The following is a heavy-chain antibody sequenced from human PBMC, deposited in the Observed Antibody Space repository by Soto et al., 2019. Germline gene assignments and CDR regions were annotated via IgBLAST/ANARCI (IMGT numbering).Heavy chain of an antibody. D-gene: IGHD4-4*01. CDR1: GFTFSSYA. Sequence: LSLTCAASGFTFSSYAMSWVRQAPGKGLEWVSAISGSGGSTYYADSVKGRFTISRDNSKNTLYLQMNSLRAEDTSVYYCANRLQYYFDYWGQGTLVTVSS. V-gene: IGHV3-23*01. J-gene: IGHJ4*02. CDR3: ANRLQYYFDY. CDR2: ISGSGGST.